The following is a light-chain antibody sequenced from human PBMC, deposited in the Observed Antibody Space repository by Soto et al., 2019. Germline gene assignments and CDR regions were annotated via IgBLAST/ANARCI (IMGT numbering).Light chain of an antibody. V-gene: IGLV1-44*01. CDR2: SDN. Sequence: QSVLTQSPSASGTPGQRVTISCSGSNSNIGSNTVNWYQQLPGTAPKLLIYSDNQRPSGVPARFSGSKSGTSGSLAISGLQSEDEADYYCAAWDDSLSGAVFGGGTKLTVL. CDR1: NSNIGSNT. CDR3: AAWDDSLSGAV. J-gene: IGLJ2*01.